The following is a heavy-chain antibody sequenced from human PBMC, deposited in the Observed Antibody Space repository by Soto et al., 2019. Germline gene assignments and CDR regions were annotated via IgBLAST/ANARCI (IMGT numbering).Heavy chain of an antibody. D-gene: IGHD5-18*01. CDR2: IYYSGST. V-gene: IGHV4-31*03. CDR1: GGSISSGGYY. Sequence: QVQLQESGPGLVKPSQTLSLTCTASGGSISSGGYYWSWIRQHPGKGLEWIGYIYYSGSTYYNPSLKSRVTISVDTSKNQFSLKLSSVTAADTAVYYCARGGIQLWLRYFDYWGQGTLVTVSS. CDR3: ARGGIQLWLRYFDY. J-gene: IGHJ4*02.